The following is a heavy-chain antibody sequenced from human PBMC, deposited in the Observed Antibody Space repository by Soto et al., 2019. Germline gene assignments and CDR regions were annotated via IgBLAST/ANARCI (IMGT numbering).Heavy chain of an antibody. CDR2: INPNSGGT. CDR1: GYTFTGYY. J-gene: IGHJ6*02. V-gene: IGHV1-2*02. D-gene: IGHD6-13*01. Sequence: ASVKVSCKXSGYTFTGYYMHWVRQAPGQGLEWMGWINPNSGGTNYAQKFQGRVTMTRDTSISTAYMELSRLRSDDTAVYYCARDGTAAAGEYYYYGMDVWGQGTTVTVSS. CDR3: ARDGTAAAGEYYYYGMDV.